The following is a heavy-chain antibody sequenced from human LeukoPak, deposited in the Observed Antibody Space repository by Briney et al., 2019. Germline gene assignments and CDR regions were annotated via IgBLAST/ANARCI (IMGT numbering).Heavy chain of an antibody. Sequence: PSETLSLTCAVYGGPFSGYYWSWIRQPPGKGLEWIGEINHSGSTNYNPSLKSRVTISVDASKNQFSLKLSSVTAADTAVYYCASNSATYDAFDIWGQGTMVTVSS. CDR1: GGPFSGYY. CDR2: INHSGST. V-gene: IGHV4-34*01. D-gene: IGHD2-15*01. CDR3: ASNSATYDAFDI. J-gene: IGHJ3*02.